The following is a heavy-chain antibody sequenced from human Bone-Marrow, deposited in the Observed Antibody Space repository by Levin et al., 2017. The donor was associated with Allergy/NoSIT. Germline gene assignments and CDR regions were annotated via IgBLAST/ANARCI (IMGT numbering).Heavy chain of an antibody. Sequence: GESLKISCTASGFTFSNYAMYWLRQAPGKGPQWVALISYDGFKKKFADSVKGRFTISRDNPKNTLYLEMNSLTTEDTAVYYCAKAEVAFDFWGQGTLVTVSS. V-gene: IGHV3-30*18. CDR1: GFTFSNYA. D-gene: IGHD2-15*01. CDR2: ISYDGFKK. CDR3: AKAEVAFDF. J-gene: IGHJ4*02.